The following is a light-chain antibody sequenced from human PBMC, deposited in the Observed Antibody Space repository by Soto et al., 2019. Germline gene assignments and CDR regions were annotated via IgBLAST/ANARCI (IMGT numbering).Light chain of an antibody. CDR1: SSDVGGYNY. V-gene: IGLV2-14*01. CDR2: EVS. J-gene: IGLJ1*01. Sequence: QSALTQPASVSGSPGQSITISCTGTSSDVGGYNYVSWYQQHPGKAPKLIIFEVSYRPSGISNRFSASKSGDMASLTISGLQADDEADYYCCSYTDSRTHIFGSGTKVTVL. CDR3: CSYTDSRTHI.